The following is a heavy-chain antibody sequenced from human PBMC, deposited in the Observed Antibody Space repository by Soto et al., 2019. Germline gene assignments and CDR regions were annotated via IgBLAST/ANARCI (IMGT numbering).Heavy chain of an antibody. CDR3: AKAGVGAPVGYYYYYGMDV. Sequence: GESLKISCAASGFTFSSYAMSWVRQAPGKGLEWVSAISGSGGSTYYADSVKGRFTISRDNSKNTLYLQMNSLRAEDTAVYYCAKAGVGAPVGYYYYYGMDVWGQGTTVTVSS. V-gene: IGHV3-23*01. CDR2: ISGSGGST. J-gene: IGHJ6*02. CDR1: GFTFSSYA. D-gene: IGHD1-26*01.